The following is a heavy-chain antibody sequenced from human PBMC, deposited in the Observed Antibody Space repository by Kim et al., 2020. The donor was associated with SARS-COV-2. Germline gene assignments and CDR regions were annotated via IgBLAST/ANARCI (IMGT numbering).Heavy chain of an antibody. Sequence: GGSLRLSCSASGFTFSSYAMHWVRQAPGKGLEYVSAISSNGGSTYYADSVKGRFTISRDNSKNTLYLQMSSLRAEDTAVYYCVKVGYSSSWYVFYYFDYWGQGTLVTVSS. CDR1: GFTFSSYA. J-gene: IGHJ4*02. V-gene: IGHV3-64D*09. CDR2: ISSNGGST. CDR3: VKVGYSSSWYVFYYFDY. D-gene: IGHD6-13*01.